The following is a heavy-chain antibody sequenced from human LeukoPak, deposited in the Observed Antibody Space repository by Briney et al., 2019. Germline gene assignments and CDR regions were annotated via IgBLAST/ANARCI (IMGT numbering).Heavy chain of an antibody. Sequence: GGSLRLSCGASGFIFSTYLMMWVRQAPGKGLEWVANINQDGSAQWYVDSVKGRFTISRDNAKNSLYLQMNSLRAEDTAVYYCARMTPPFNYWGQGTLVTVSS. J-gene: IGHJ4*02. CDR3: ARMTPPFNY. CDR1: GFIFSTYL. V-gene: IGHV3-7*01. CDR2: INQDGSAQ.